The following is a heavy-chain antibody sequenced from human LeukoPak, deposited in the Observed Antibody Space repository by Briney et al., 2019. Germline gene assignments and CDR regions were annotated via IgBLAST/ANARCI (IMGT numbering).Heavy chain of an antibody. CDR3: ARVIRDPIWFDP. Sequence: PSETLSLTCTVSGGSISSSSYYWGWLRQPPGKGLEWIGSIYYSVSTYYNPSLKSRVTISVDTSKNQFSLKLSSVTAADTAVYYCARVIRDPIWFDPWGQGTLVTVSS. V-gene: IGHV4-39*01. CDR2: IYYSVST. CDR1: GGSISSSSYY. J-gene: IGHJ5*02. D-gene: IGHD2/OR15-2a*01.